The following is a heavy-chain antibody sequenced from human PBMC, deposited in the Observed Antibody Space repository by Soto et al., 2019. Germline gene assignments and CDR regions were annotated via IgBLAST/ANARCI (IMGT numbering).Heavy chain of an antibody. CDR2: VNDSGST. D-gene: IGHD3-16*01. CDR1: GGSFSGHY. J-gene: IGHJ4*02. V-gene: IGHV4-34*01. CDR3: ARGIMTTFEGLVVRTLVFDS. Sequence: SETLSLTCAVYGGSFSGHYWGWIRQPPGKGLEWIGEVNDSGSTRYNPSLKSRVTISVDTSKNQFSLNLGSVTAADTAIYYCARGIMTTFEGLVVRTLVFDSWGQGTLVTVSS.